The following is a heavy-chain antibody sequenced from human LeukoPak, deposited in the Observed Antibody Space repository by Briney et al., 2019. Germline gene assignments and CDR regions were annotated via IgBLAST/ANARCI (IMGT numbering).Heavy chain of an antibody. CDR2: ISAYNGNT. V-gene: IGHV1-18*01. CDR3: ARAGGYSLPTNRQNSGYDFFDY. Sequence: ASVKVSCKASGYTFTSYGISWVRQAPGQGLEWMGWISAYNGNTNYAQKLQGRVTMTTDTSTSTAYMELSSLRSEDTAVYYCARAGGYSLPTNRQNSGYDFFDYWGQGTLVTVSS. J-gene: IGHJ4*02. CDR1: GYTFTSYG. D-gene: IGHD5-12*01.